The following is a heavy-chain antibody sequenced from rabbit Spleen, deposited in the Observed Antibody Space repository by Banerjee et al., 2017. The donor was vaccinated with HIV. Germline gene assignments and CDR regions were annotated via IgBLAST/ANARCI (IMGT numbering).Heavy chain of an antibody. J-gene: IGHJ4*01. CDR3: AREKSGSFGYDL. CDR1: GFSFSSSYW. Sequence: QEQLVESGGGLVKPGGSLALTCKAFGFSFSSSYWICWVRQAPGKGLEWIGIIYGAKGSTDYASWVNGRFTISSDNAQNTLYLQLNSLTAADTATYFCAREKSGSFGYDLWGPGTLVTVS. D-gene: IGHD6-1*01. V-gene: IGHV1S45*01. CDR2: IYGAKGST.